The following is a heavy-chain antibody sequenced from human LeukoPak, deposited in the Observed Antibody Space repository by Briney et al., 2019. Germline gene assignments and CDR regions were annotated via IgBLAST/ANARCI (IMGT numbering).Heavy chain of an antibody. Sequence: SVNVSCKASGFTFTSSAVQWVRQARGQRLEWIGWIVVGSGNTNYAQKFQERVTITRDMSTSTAYMELSSLRSEDTAVYYCAASGIAAAGSRTDYWGQGTLVTVSS. D-gene: IGHD6-13*01. V-gene: IGHV1-58*01. J-gene: IGHJ4*02. CDR3: AASGIAAAGSRTDY. CDR1: GFTFTSSA. CDR2: IVVGSGNT.